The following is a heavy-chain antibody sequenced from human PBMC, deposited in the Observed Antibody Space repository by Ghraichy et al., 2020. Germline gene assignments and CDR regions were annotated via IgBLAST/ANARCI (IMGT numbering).Heavy chain of an antibody. D-gene: IGHD2-21*02. CDR1: GFTFSSYN. CDR2: IISSSSYI. V-gene: IGHV3-21*01. CDR3: ARGSCGGDCYDFDY. Sequence: GGSLRLSCAASGFTFSSYNMNWVRQAPGKGLEWVSSIISSSSYIYYADSVKGRFTISRDSAKNSLYLQMNSLRAEDTAVYYCARGSCGGDCYDFDYWGQGTLVTVSS. J-gene: IGHJ4*02.